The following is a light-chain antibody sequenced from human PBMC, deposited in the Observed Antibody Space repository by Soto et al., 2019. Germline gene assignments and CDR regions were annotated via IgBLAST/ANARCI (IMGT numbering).Light chain of an antibody. CDR2: DVT. J-gene: IGLJ1*01. V-gene: IGLV2-11*01. CDR1: STDLGAYNY. CDR3: SSYGGYNNVV. Sequence: QSALTQPRSVSGSPGQSVTVSCTGTSTDLGAYNYVSWYQQHPGKAPKLMIYDVTKRPSGVPDRFSGSKSGNTASLTFSGLQAEDEGTYYCSSYGGYNNVVFGTGTKLTVL.